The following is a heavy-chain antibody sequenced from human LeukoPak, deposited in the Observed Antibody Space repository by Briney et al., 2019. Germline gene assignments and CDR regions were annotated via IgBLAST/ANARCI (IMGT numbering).Heavy chain of an antibody. Sequence: ASVKVSCKASGYTFTSYGISWVRQAPGQGLEWMGWISAYNGNTNYAQKLQGRVTMTTDTSTSTAYMELRSLRSDDTAVYYCARDDDFWSDPKTYYYYGMDVWGQGTTVTVSS. J-gene: IGHJ6*02. CDR3: ARDDDFWSDPKTYYYYGMDV. CDR1: GYTFTSYG. CDR2: ISAYNGNT. V-gene: IGHV1-18*01. D-gene: IGHD3-3*01.